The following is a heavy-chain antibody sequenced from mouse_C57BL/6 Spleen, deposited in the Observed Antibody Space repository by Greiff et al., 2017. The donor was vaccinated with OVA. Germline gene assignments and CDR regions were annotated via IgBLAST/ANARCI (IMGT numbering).Heavy chain of an antibody. CDR2: IYPGDGDT. D-gene: IGHD2-4*01. J-gene: IGHJ3*01. CDR1: GYAFSSYW. V-gene: IGHV1-80*01. Sequence: QVQLKESGAELVKPGASVKISCKASGYAFSSYWMNWVKQRPGKGLEWIGQIYPGDGDTNYNGKFKGKATLTADKSSSTAYMQLSSLTSEDSAVYFCARNDYDEGKFAYWGQGTLVTVSA. CDR3: ARNDYDEGKFAY.